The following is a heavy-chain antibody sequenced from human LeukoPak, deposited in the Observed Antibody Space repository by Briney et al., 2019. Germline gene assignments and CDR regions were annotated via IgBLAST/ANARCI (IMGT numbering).Heavy chain of an antibody. Sequence: GGSLRLSCAASGFTFSSYAISWVRQAPGKGLEWVSAISGSGGSTYYADSVKGRFTISRDNSKNTLYLQMNSVRAEDRAVYYCAKSALKWFGELSDAFDIWGQRTMVTVSS. CDR1: GFTFSSYA. D-gene: IGHD3-10*01. CDR2: ISGSGGST. J-gene: IGHJ3*02. V-gene: IGHV3-23*01. CDR3: AKSALKWFGELSDAFDI.